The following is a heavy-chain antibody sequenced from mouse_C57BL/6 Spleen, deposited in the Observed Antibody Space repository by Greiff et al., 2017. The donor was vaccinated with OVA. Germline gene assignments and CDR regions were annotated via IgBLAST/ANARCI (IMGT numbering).Heavy chain of an antibody. CDR3: GTGTDYAMDY. D-gene: IGHD4-1*01. Sequence: EVQLQQSGPELVKPGASVKMSCKASGYTFTDYNMHWVKQSHGKSLEWIGYINPNNGGTSYNQKFKGKATLTVNKSSSTAYMELRSLTSEDSAVYYCGTGTDYAMDYWGQGTSVTVSS. V-gene: IGHV1-22*01. J-gene: IGHJ4*01. CDR2: INPNNGGT. CDR1: GYTFTDYN.